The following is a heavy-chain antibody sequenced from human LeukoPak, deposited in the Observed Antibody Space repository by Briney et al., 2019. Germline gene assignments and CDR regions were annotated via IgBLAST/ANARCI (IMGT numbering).Heavy chain of an antibody. D-gene: IGHD6-13*01. CDR2: ISGSGGST. CDR3: ARASSTTWYLFDY. J-gene: IGHJ4*02. Sequence: SGGSLRLSCAASGFTFSSYAMSWVRQAPANGLEWVSAISGSGGSTYYADSVKGRFTISRDNSKNTLYLQMNSLRAEDTAVYYCARASSTTWYLFDYWGQGTLVTVSS. CDR1: GFTFSSYA. V-gene: IGHV3-23*01.